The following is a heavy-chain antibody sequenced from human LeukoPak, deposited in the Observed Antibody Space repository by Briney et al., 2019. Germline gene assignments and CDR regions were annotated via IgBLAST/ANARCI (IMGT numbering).Heavy chain of an antibody. V-gene: IGHV1-8*01. J-gene: IGHJ6*02. D-gene: IGHD2-15*01. CDR2: MNPNSGNT. CDR3: ARVCRTCFYPLSPFCYYYYGMEV. CDR1: GYTFTSYD. Sequence: ASVKVSCKASGYTFTSYDINWVRQATGQGLEWMGWMNPNSGNTGYAQKFQGRVTMTRNTSISTAYMELSSLRSEDTAVYYCARVCRTCFYPLSPFCYYYYGMEVWGQGTTVTVSS.